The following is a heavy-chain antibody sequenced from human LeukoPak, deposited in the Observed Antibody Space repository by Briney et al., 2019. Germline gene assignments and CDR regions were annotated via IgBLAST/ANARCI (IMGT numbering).Heavy chain of an antibody. D-gene: IGHD6-6*01. Sequence: PSETLSLTCTVSGGSISSSSYYWGWIRQPPGKGLEWIGSIYYSGSTYYNPSLKSRVTISVDTSKNQFSLKLGSVTAADTAVYYCAREQGRVGYSSSSYYYYYYMDVWGKGTTVTVSS. CDR1: GGSISSSSYY. V-gene: IGHV4-39*07. CDR3: AREQGRVGYSSSSYYYYYYMDV. J-gene: IGHJ6*03. CDR2: IYYSGST.